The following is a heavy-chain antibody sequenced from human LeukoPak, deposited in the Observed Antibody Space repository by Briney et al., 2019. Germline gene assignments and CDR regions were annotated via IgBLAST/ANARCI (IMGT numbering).Heavy chain of an antibody. D-gene: IGHD6-13*01. J-gene: IGHJ4*02. CDR2: IYPNSGGT. CDR3: AKAIAAAHYDF. Sequence: ASVKVSCKASGYTFTGYYIHWVRQAPGQGLEWMGWIYPNSGGTHYAQKFQGRVTMTRDTSISTAYMELSRLTSDDTAIYYCAKAIAAAHYDFWGQGTLVTVSS. V-gene: IGHV1-2*02. CDR1: GYTFTGYY.